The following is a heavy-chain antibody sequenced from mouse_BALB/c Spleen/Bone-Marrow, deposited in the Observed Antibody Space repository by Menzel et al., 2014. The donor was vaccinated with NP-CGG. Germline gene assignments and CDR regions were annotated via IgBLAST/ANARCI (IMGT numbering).Heavy chain of an antibody. D-gene: IGHD2-2*01. CDR3: AARLSHLAMDY. CDR1: GYTFTNYW. CDR2: INPSNGRT. V-gene: IGHV1S81*02. J-gene: IGHJ4*01. Sequence: QVQLQQHGAELVKPGASLKLYCKASGYTFTNYWIHWVKQRPGQGLEWIGEINPSNGRTNYNEKFKTKATLTVDKSSSTAYMQLSSLTSEDSAVKYCAARLSHLAMDYWGRGTSFTVSS.